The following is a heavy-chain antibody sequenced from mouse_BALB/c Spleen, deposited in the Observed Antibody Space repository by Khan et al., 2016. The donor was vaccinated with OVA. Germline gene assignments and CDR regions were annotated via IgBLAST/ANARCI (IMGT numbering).Heavy chain of an antibody. J-gene: IGHJ3*01. CDR2: IDPSTGYT. D-gene: IGHD1-1*02. Sequence: QVQLQQSGAELAKPGASVKMSCKASGYTFTTYWMHWVKQRPGQGLEWIGYIDPSTGYTEYNQKFKGKATLTTDKSSSTAYMQRSILTSEDSAVYYCARKVLSGIFAYWGQGTMVTVSA. CDR3: ARKVLSGIFAY. V-gene: IGHV1-7*01. CDR1: GYTFTTYW.